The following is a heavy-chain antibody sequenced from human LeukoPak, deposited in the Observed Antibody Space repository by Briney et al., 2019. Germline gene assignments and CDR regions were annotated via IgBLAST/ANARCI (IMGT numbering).Heavy chain of an antibody. J-gene: IGHJ1*01. CDR2: IYYSRST. CDR1: GGSISSYY. CDR3: ARRDPRTPFQH. Sequence: NSSETLSLTCTVSGGSISSYYWSWIRQPPGTGLEWVGYIYYSRSTNYNPSLTRRLTISVDTSKNQFYLKLSSVTAADTAVYYCARRDPRTPFQHWGQGTLVTVSS. V-gene: IGHV4-59*01.